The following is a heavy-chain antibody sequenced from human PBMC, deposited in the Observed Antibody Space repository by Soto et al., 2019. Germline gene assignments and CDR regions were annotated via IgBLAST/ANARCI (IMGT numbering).Heavy chain of an antibody. CDR2: IKSKTDGGTT. V-gene: IGHV3-15*01. CDR1: GLTFSYAW. D-gene: IGHD3-22*01. J-gene: IGHJ3*02. CDR3: TTEYYDSSAEVAFDI. Sequence: GVLSLSCAFSGLTFSYAWMSRVRQAPGKGLEWVGRIKSKTDGGTTDYAAPVKGRFTISRDDSKNTLYLQMNRLKTEDTAVYYCTTEYYDSSAEVAFDIWGQGTMVTVPS.